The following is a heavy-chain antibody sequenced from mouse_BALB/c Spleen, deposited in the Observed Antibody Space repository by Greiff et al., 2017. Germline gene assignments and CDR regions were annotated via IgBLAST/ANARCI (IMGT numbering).Heavy chain of an antibody. D-gene: IGHD2-10*02. Sequence: EVKLVESGPSLVKPSQTLSLTCSVTGDSITSGYWNWIRKFPGNKLEYMGYISYSGSTYYNPSLKSRISITRDTSKNQYYLQLNSVTTEDTATYYCARSYGNYGAWFAYWGQGTLVTVSA. CDR2: ISYSGST. CDR3: ARSYGNYGAWFAY. J-gene: IGHJ3*01. V-gene: IGHV3-8*02. CDR1: GDSITSGY.